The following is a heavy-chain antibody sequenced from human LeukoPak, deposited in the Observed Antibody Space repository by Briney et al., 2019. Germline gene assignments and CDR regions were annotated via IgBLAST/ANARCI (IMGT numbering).Heavy chain of an antibody. D-gene: IGHD2-15*01. CDR1: GFTFSTYG. CDR2: ISNDGSNK. CDR3: AKDAGHCSGGSCYRQDY. J-gene: IGHJ4*02. V-gene: IGHV3-30*18. Sequence: GGSLRLSCAASGFTFSTYGMHWVRQAPGKGPEWVAVISNDGSNKYHAESVRGRFTISRDNPKNTLYLQMNSLRAEDTAVYYCAKDAGHCSGGSCYRQDYWGQGTLVTVSS.